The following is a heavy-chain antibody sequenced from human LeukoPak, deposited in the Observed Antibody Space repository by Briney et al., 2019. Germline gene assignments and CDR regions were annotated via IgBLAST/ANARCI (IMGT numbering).Heavy chain of an antibody. CDR3: ARTAARRFDY. J-gene: IGHJ4*02. CDR2: INPTGGST. D-gene: IGHD6-6*01. CDR1: GYTFPSYV. V-gene: IGHV1-46*01. Sequence: ASVKVSCKASGYTFPSYVMHWVRQAAGQGLEWMGIINPTGGSTTYAQKFQGRVTMTRDTSTSTVYMELSSLRSDDTAVYYCARTAARRFDYWGQGTLVTVSS.